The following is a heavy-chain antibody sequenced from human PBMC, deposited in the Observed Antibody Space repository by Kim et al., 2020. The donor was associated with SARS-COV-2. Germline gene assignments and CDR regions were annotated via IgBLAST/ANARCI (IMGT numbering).Heavy chain of an antibody. V-gene: IGHV4-39*01. Sequence: SETLSLTCTVSGGSISSRTYYWVWIRQPPGKGLEWIVSIYYSGSTYYNPSLKSRVTISVDTSKNQFSLKLNSVTAADTAVFYCARSTFIGVAAAFDFWGQGTLVTVSS. CDR1: GGSISSRTYY. D-gene: IGHD6-13*01. J-gene: IGHJ4*02. CDR3: ARSTFIGVAAAFDF. CDR2: IYYSGST.